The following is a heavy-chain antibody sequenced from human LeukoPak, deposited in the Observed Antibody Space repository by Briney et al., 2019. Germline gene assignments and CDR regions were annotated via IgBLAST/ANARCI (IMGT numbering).Heavy chain of an antibody. CDR3: TTSGLTWKLTGDY. J-gene: IGHJ4*02. CDR1: GLTFKTAW. V-gene: IGHV3-15*01. CDR2: IKSQDDVGTA. Sequence: GGSLRLSCTASGLTFKTAWMSWVRQAPGKGLEWVGRIKSQDDVGTADYAASVKDRFTLSRDDSVNTVYLQMNNLKAEDAALYYCTTSGLTWKLTGDYWGQGTLVTVSS. D-gene: IGHD3-9*01.